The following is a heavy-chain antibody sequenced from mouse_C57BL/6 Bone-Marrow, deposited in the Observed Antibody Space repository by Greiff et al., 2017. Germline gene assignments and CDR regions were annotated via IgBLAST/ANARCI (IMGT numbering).Heavy chain of an antibody. CDR1: GYTFTSYG. V-gene: IGHV1-81*01. D-gene: IGHD1-1*01. CDR2: IYPRSGNT. J-gene: IGHJ2*01. CDR3: AREDGSSLFDY. Sequence: VQLQESGAELARPGASVKLSCKASGYTFTSYGISWVKQRTGQGLEWIGEIYPRSGNTYYNEKFKGKATLTADKSSSTAYMELRSLTSEDSAVYFCAREDGSSLFDYWGQGTTLTVSS.